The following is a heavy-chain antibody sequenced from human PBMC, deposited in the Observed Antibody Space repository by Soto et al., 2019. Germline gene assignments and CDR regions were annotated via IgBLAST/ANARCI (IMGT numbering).Heavy chain of an antibody. V-gene: IGHV3-9*01. Sequence: GGSLRLSCAASGFTFDDYAMHWVRQAPGKGLEWVSGISSNSSSKGYVDSVKGRFTISRDNAKKSLYLQMNSLRAEDTALYYCARASVYYYDSSGYYFGYWGQGTLVTVSS. J-gene: IGHJ4*02. CDR3: ARASVYYYDSSGYYFGY. D-gene: IGHD3-22*01. CDR1: GFTFDDYA. CDR2: ISSNSSSK.